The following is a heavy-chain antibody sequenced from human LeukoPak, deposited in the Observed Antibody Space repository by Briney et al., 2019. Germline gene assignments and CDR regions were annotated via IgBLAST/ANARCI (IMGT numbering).Heavy chain of an antibody. CDR2: INHSGST. V-gene: IGHV4-34*01. CDR1: GGSFSGYY. CDR3: ARAGGAVAIDY. J-gene: IGHJ4*02. D-gene: IGHD6-19*01. Sequence: SETLSLTCAVYGGSFSGYYWSWIRQPPGKGLEWIGEINHSGSTKYNPSLKSRVTLSVDTSKNQFSLKLSSVTAAGTAVYYCARAGGAVAIDYWGQGTLVTVSS.